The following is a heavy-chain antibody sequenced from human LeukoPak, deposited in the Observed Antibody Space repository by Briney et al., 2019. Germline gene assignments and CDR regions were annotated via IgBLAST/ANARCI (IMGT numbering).Heavy chain of an antibody. J-gene: IGHJ4*02. D-gene: IGHD2-15*01. CDR1: GFNFTNYW. CDR2: IYYGDADT. Sequence: ESLKISCKGSGFNFTNYWIGWGRPISGKGVEWMGIIYYGDADTKDSSSFQGQVTISADKSSSTAYLQWSNLKASDNAMYYCARAGRLGYCSGGSCYRWDYWGQGTLVTVSS. V-gene: IGHV5-51*01. CDR3: ARAGRLGYCSGGSCYRWDY.